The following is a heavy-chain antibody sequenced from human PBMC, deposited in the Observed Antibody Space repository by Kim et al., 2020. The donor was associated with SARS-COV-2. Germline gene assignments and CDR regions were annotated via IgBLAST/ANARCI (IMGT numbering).Heavy chain of an antibody. Sequence: GSTYYAASVKGRFTDSRDNPKNKLYLQMNSLEAEERAVYYCAKGGDYVTYWGQGTLVTVSS. CDR3: AKGGDYVTY. V-gene: IGHV3-23*01. D-gene: IGHD4-17*01. J-gene: IGHJ4*02. CDR2: GST.